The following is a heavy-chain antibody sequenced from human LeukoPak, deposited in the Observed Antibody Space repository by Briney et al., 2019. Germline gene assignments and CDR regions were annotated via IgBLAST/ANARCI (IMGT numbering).Heavy chain of an antibody. CDR3: AREGYSYGLFDY. CDR1: GGSFSGYY. Sequence: SETLSLTCAVYGGSFSGYYWSWIRQPPGKGLEWIGEINHDGSTNYNPSLKSRVTISLDTSKKLFSLKLSSVTAADTAVYYCAREGYSYGLFDYWGQGTLVTVSS. J-gene: IGHJ4*02. D-gene: IGHD5-18*01. CDR2: INHDGST. V-gene: IGHV4-34*01.